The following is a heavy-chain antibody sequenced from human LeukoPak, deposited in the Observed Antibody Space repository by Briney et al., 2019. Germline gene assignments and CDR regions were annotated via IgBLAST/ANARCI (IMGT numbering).Heavy chain of an antibody. D-gene: IGHD3-22*01. CDR2: IILIFGTA. CDR3: ARDKLSYYDSSGYFDY. J-gene: IGHJ4*02. Sequence: SVKVPCKASGGTFSSYAISWVRQAPGQGLEWMGGIILIFGTANYAQKFQGRVTITTDESTSTAYMELSSLRSEDTAVYYCARDKLSYYDSSGYFDYWGQGTLVTVSS. CDR1: GGTFSSYA. V-gene: IGHV1-69*05.